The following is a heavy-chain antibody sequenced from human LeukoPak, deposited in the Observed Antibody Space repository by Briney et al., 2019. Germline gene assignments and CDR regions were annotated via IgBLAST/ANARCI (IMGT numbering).Heavy chain of an antibody. V-gene: IGHV3-30-3*01. CDR1: GFTFSSYA. D-gene: IGHD1-1*01. CDR2: ISYDGSNK. Sequence: GGSLRLSCAAPGFTFSSYAIHWVRQAPGKGLEWVAVISYDGSNKYYADSVKGRFTISRDNSKNTLYLQMNSLSAEDTAVYYCASSYGRDGFDYWGQGTLVTVSS. J-gene: IGHJ4*02. CDR3: ASSYGRDGFDY.